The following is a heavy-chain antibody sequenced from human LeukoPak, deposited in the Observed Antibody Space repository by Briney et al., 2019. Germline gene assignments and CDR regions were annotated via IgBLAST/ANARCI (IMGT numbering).Heavy chain of an antibody. D-gene: IGHD3-16*01. V-gene: IGHV1-18*01. CDR1: GYAFTSYG. Sequence: ASVKVSCKASGYAFTSYGISWVRQAPGQGPEWMGWISANNGNTNYAQKLQGRVTMTTDTSTSTAYMELRSLRSDDTAVYYCARDPRTWAFDIWGQGTMVTVSS. J-gene: IGHJ3*02. CDR2: ISANNGNT. CDR3: ARDPRTWAFDI.